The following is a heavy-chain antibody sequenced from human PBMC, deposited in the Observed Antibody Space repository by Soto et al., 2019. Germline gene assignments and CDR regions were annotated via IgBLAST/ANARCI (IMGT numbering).Heavy chain of an antibody. J-gene: IGHJ6*02. CDR2: INPETGAT. Sequence: ASVKVSCKASGYTFTGYYVHWVREAPGQGLEWMGWINPETGATSYAQKFQGRVTLSRDTSINTAYLELSSLRFDDAAVYFCARERYQVSSDGMGVWGQGNTGTDSS. CDR3: ARERYQVSSDGMGV. CDR1: GYTFTGYY. D-gene: IGHD2-2*01. V-gene: IGHV1-2*02.